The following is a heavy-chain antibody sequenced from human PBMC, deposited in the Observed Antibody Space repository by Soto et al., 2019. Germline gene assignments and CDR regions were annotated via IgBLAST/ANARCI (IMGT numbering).Heavy chain of an antibody. CDR3: ARLEKYYYDSSGPRFDY. CDR2: IYYSGST. J-gene: IGHJ4*02. CDR1: GGSISSYY. D-gene: IGHD3-22*01. V-gene: IGHV4-59*08. Sequence: SETLSLTCTVSGGSISSYYWSWIRQPPGKGLEWIGYIYYSGSTNYNPSLKSRVTISVDTSKNQFSLKLSSVTAADTAVYYCARLEKYYYDSSGPRFDYWGQGTLVTVSS.